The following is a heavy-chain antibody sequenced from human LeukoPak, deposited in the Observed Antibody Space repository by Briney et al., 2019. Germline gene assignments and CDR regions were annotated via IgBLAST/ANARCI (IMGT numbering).Heavy chain of an antibody. CDR3: ARDSLLGYCSSTSCLSNYFDY. D-gene: IGHD2-2*01. V-gene: IGHV3-48*01. CDR2: ISSSSSTI. J-gene: IGHJ4*02. Sequence: GGSLRLSCAASGFTFSSYSMNWVRQAPGKGLEWVSYISSSSSTIYYADSVKGRFTISRDNAKNSLYLQMNSLRAEDTAVYYCARDSLLGYCSSTSCLSNYFDYWGQGTLVTVSS. CDR1: GFTFSSYS.